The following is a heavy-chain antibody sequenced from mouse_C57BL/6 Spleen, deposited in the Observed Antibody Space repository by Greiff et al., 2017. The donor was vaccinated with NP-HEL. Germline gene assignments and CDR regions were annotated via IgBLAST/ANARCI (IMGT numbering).Heavy chain of an antibody. D-gene: IGHD2-5*01. CDR3: ARAYYSNPFAY. Sequence: VQLQQPGAELVMPGASVKLSCKASGYTFTSYWMHWVKQRPGQGLEWIGEIDPSDSYTNYNQKFKGKSTLTVDKSSSTAYMQLSSLTSEDSAVYCGARAYYSNPFAYWGQGTLVTVSA. J-gene: IGHJ3*01. V-gene: IGHV1-69*01. CDR2: IDPSDSYT. CDR1: GYTFTSYW.